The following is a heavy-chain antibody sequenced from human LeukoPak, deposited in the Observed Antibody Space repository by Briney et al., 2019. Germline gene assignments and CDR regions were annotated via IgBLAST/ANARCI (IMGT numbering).Heavy chain of an antibody. Sequence: SETLSLTCTVSGDSISSYYWSWIRQPPGKGLEWIGYIYYSGSTNYNPSLKSRVAMSVDTSKNQYSLRLRSVTAADTAVYYCARGCWGIAAAGTSYWGQGTLVAVSS. V-gene: IGHV4-59*01. D-gene: IGHD6-13*01. CDR2: IYYSGST. CDR3: ARGCWGIAAAGTSY. J-gene: IGHJ4*02. CDR1: GDSISSYY.